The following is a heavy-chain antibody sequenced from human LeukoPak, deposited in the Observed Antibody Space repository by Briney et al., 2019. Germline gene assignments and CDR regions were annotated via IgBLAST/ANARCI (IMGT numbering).Heavy chain of an antibody. CDR1: GGTFSSYA. CDR2: IIPIFGTA. Sequence: SVKVSCKASGGTFSSYAISWVRQAPGQGLEWMGGIIPIFGTANYAQKFQGRVTTTTDESTSTAYMELSSLRSEDTAVYYCASYYYYDSSGYYDFDYWGQGTLVTVSS. D-gene: IGHD3-22*01. V-gene: IGHV1-69*05. CDR3: ASYYYYDSSGYYDFDY. J-gene: IGHJ4*02.